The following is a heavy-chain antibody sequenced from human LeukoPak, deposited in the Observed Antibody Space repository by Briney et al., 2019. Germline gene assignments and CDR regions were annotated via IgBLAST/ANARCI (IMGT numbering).Heavy chain of an antibody. J-gene: IGHJ4*02. D-gene: IGHD5-12*01. Sequence: SETLSLTCTVSGASIGSFYWSWIRQPAGKGLEWIGRIYTTGSTSYNPSLKSRVTMSVDTSKNQFSLKLNSVTAADTAFYYCASTYSDTDWNFDYWGQGTLVTVSS. CDR2: IYTTGST. V-gene: IGHV4-4*07. CDR1: GASIGSFY. CDR3: ASTYSDTDWNFDY.